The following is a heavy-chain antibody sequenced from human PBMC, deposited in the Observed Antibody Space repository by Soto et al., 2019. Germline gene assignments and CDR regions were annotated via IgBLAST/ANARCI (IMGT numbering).Heavy chain of an antibody. Sequence: GSLRLSCAASGFTFSSYAMSWVRQAPGKGLEWVSAISGSGGRTYYADSVKGRFTISRDNSKNPFFLQMNRLKTEDIALYYCAADLPGHGGGYEFDYWGQGTPVTVSS. CDR2: ISGSGGRT. CDR3: AADLPGHGGGYEFDY. J-gene: IGHJ4*01. V-gene: IGHV3-23*01. CDR1: GFTFSSYA. D-gene: IGHD2-15*01.